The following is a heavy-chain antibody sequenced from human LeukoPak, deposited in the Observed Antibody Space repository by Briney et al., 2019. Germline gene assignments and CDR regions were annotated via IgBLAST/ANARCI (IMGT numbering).Heavy chain of an antibody. D-gene: IGHD3-16*01. CDR2: INHNGNVN. J-gene: IGHJ6*02. Sequence: GSLRLSCAASGFTFSSYWMNWARQAPGKGLEWVASINHNGNVNYYVDSVKGRFTISRDNAKISLYLQMSNLRAEDTAVYFCARGGGLDVWGQGATVTVSS. V-gene: IGHV3-7*03. CDR3: ARGGGLDV. CDR1: GFTFSSYW.